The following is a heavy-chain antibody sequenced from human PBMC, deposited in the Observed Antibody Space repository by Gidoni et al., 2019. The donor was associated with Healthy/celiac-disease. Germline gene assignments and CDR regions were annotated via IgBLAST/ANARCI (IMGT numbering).Heavy chain of an antibody. D-gene: IGHD2-15*01. CDR1: GFTFSSYA. CDR3: AKDHEGWVVAATLPFDY. Sequence: EVQLLESGGGLVQPGGSLRLSCAAPGFTFSSYAMSWVRQAPGKGLEWVSAISGSGGSTYYADSVKGRFTISRDNSKNTLYLQMNSLRAEDTAVYYCAKDHEGWVVAATLPFDYWGQGTLVTVSS. J-gene: IGHJ4*02. CDR2: ISGSGGST. V-gene: IGHV3-23*01.